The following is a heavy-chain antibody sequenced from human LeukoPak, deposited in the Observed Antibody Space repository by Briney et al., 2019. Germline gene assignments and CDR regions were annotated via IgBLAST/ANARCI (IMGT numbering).Heavy chain of an antibody. V-gene: IGHV3-48*03. CDR2: ISSSGSTI. Sequence: PGGSLRLSCAASGFTFSSYEMNWVRQAPGKGLEWVSYISSSGSTIYYADSVKGRFTISRDNAKNSLYLQMNSLRAEDTAVYYCARDTSKYSYGRLVYFDLWGRGTLVTVSS. J-gene: IGHJ2*01. D-gene: IGHD5-18*01. CDR1: GFTFSSYE. CDR3: ARDTSKYSYGRLVYFDL.